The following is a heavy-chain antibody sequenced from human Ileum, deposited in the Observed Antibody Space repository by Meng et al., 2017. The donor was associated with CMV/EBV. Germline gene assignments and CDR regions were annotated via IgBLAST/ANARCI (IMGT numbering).Heavy chain of an antibody. CDR3: ATSGRGPKYYFDY. V-gene: IGHV1-69*01. CDR2: ISPIFRTS. Sequence: QVQVVQAGAEVKKPGSSVKVSCEGSGGTLSSNAISWVRHAPGQGLEWMGVISPIFRTSNYAQKFQGRLTITADESTSTAYMELSSLTSGDTAVYYCATSGRGPKYYFDYWGQGTLVTASS. J-gene: IGHJ4*02. D-gene: IGHD1-14*01. CDR1: GGTLSSNA.